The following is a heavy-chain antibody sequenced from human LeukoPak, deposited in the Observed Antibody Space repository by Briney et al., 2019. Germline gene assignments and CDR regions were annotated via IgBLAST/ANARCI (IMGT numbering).Heavy chain of an antibody. V-gene: IGHV3-21*01. CDR3: ARDGDYDFWTGFYYMDV. J-gene: IGHJ6*03. CDR1: GFTFSSYS. CDR2: ISSSSSYI. D-gene: IGHD3-3*01. Sequence: PGGSLRLSCAASGFTFSSYSMNWVRQAPGKGLEWVSSISSSSSYIYYADSVKGRFTISRDNAKNSLYLQMNSLRAEDTAVYYCARDGDYDFWTGFYYMDVWGKGTTVTVSS.